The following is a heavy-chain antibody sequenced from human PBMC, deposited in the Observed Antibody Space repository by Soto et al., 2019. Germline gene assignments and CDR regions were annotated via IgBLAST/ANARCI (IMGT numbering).Heavy chain of an antibody. D-gene: IGHD3-10*01. CDR1: GFTFSSYA. CDR2: ISGSGGST. CDR3: AKASHYYGSGSEFDY. V-gene: IGHV3-23*01. Sequence: EVQLLESGGGLVQPGGSLRLSCAASGFTFSSYAMSCVRQAPGKGLEWVSAISGSGGSTYYADSVKGRFTISRDNSKNTLYLQMNSLRAEDTAVYYCAKASHYYGSGSEFDYWGQGTLVTVSS. J-gene: IGHJ4*02.